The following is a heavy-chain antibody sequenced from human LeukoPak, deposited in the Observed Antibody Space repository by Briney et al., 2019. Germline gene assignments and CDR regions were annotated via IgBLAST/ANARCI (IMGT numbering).Heavy chain of an antibody. V-gene: IGHV3-30*02. CDR1: GFTFSSYG. J-gene: IGHJ6*03. CDR2: IRYDGSNE. D-gene: IGHD2-15*01. CDR3: AKDGGRDKTDIPYYYMDV. Sequence: PGGSLRLSCAASGFTFSSYGMHWVRQAPGKGLEWVAFIRYDGSNEYYADSVKGRFTISRDNSKNTLYLQMNSLRAEDTAVYYCAKDGGRDKTDIPYYYMDVWGKGTTVTVSS.